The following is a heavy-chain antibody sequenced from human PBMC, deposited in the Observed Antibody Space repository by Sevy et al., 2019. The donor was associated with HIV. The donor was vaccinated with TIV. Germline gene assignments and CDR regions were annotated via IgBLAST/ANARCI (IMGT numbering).Heavy chain of an antibody. CDR3: ARDQSRDSSGYLIFDY. Sequence: GGSLRLSCAASGFTFSSYSMNWVRQAPGKGLEWVSSISSSSSYIYYADSVKGRFTISRDNAKNSLYLQMNSLRAEDTAVYYCARDQSRDSSGYLIFDYRGQGTLDTVSS. CDR1: GFTFSSYS. CDR2: ISSSSSYI. J-gene: IGHJ4*02. D-gene: IGHD3-22*01. V-gene: IGHV3-21*01.